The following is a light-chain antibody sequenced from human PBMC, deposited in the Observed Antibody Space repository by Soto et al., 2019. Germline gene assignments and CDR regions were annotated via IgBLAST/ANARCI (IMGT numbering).Light chain of an antibody. Sequence: EIVVTQSPATLSVSPGERVTLSCRASQSVSSSLAWYQQRPGQAPRRPIYDTSTRAAGISARFSGSGSGTEFTLTISSLQSEDFAVYYCQQYIDWPPGTFGQGTEVELK. V-gene: IGKV3-15*01. CDR3: QQYIDWPPGT. J-gene: IGKJ1*01. CDR1: QSVSSS. CDR2: DTS.